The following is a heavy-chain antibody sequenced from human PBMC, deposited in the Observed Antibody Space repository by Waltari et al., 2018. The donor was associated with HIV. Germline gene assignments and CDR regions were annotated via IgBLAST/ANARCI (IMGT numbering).Heavy chain of an antibody. CDR1: GGPHSHRNYF. J-gene: IGHJ2*01. Sequence: HLQLPGVGPGLVKAFGAPALPFPCSGGPHSHRNYFLGWIRQTPGKGLEWIWSIYYSGSTYYNPSLKSRVTISVDTSKNQFSLKLSTVTTADTAVFYCARHALRVGAAYWNFDLWGRGTLVTVSS. CDR3: ARHALRVGAAYWNFDL. CDR2: IYYSGST. D-gene: IGHD1-26*01. V-gene: IGHV4-39*01.